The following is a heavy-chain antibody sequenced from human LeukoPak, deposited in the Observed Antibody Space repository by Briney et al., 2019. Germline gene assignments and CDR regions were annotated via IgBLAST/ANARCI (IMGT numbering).Heavy chain of an antibody. Sequence: ASVKVSCKASGGTFSSYAISWVRQAPGQGLEWMGRIIPILGIANYAQKFQGRVTITADKSTSTAYMELSSLRSEDTAVYYCARDIMDIVATIRVEEVDAFDIWGQGTMVTVSS. CDR1: GGTFSSYA. CDR3: ARDIMDIVATIRVEEVDAFDI. V-gene: IGHV1-69*04. J-gene: IGHJ3*02. D-gene: IGHD5-12*01. CDR2: IIPILGIA.